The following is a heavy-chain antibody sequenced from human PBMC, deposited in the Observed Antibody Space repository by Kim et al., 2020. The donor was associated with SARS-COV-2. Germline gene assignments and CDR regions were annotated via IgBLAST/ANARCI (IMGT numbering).Heavy chain of an antibody. CDR2: ISSGSSYI. J-gene: IGHJ4*02. D-gene: IGHD3-16*01. CDR1: GFTFSGYS. Sequence: GGSLRLSCAASGFTFSGYSMNWVRQAPGKGLEWISSISSGSSYIFYADSVKGRFTISRDNAKNSLYLQMNSLRPEDTAVYYCARDLGRDGPEVHPDYWAQGTLVTVSS. CDR3: ARDLGRDGPEVHPDY. V-gene: IGHV3-21*01.